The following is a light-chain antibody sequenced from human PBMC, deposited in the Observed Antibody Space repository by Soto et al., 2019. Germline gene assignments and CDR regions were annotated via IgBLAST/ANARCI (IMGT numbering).Light chain of an antibody. Sequence: QSALTQPRSVSGSPGQSVTISCTGTSSDVGGYNYVSWYQQHPGKAPKLLIYDVSKRPSGVPDRFSGSKSGNTASLTISGLQAEDEADYYCCSDAGSVYYVFGSETKVTV. J-gene: IGLJ1*01. CDR1: SSDVGGYNY. CDR2: DVS. CDR3: CSDAGSVYYV. V-gene: IGLV2-11*01.